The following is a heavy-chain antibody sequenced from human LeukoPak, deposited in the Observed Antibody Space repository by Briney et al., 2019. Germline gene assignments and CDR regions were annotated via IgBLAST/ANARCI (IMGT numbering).Heavy chain of an antibody. Sequence: GGSLRLSRAASGFTFSSCWMSWVRQAPGKGLEWVANIKQDGSEKYYVDSEKGRFTISRDNAKNSLYLQMNSLRAEDTAVYYCARDLIVGATHFDYWGQGTLVTVSS. J-gene: IGHJ4*02. D-gene: IGHD1-26*01. V-gene: IGHV3-7*01. CDR1: GFTFSSCW. CDR2: IKQDGSEK. CDR3: ARDLIVGATHFDY.